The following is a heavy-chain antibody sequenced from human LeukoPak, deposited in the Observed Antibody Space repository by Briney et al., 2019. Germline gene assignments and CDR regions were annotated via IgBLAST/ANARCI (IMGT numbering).Heavy chain of an antibody. Sequence: GGSLRLSCAAAVFTLTNNYMSWVRQAPGKGLEWVSVIYSGGSTSYADSVKGRFTISRDNSKKTVYLQMNRLRAEDTAVYYCACYSSSQDAFDIWGQGTKVTVSS. V-gene: IGHV3-53*01. J-gene: IGHJ3*02. D-gene: IGHD6-13*01. CDR2: IYSGGST. CDR3: ACYSSSQDAFDI. CDR1: VFTLTNNY.